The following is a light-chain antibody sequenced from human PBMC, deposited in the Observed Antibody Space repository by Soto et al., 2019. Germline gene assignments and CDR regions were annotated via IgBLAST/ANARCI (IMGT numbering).Light chain of an antibody. CDR2: GAS. V-gene: IGKV3-15*01. CDR1: QSISSSY. J-gene: IGKJ4*01. CDR3: QQYNNWPPLT. Sequence: EIVMTQSPATLSVSPGERATLSCRASQSISSSYLAWYQQKPGQAPRLLIYGASTRATGIPARFSGSGSGTEFTLTISNLQSEDFAVYYCQQYNNWPPLTFGGGTKVEIQ.